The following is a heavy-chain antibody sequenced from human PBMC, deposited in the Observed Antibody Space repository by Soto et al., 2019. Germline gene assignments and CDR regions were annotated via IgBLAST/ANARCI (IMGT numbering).Heavy chain of an antibody. CDR1: GGSISNGDHY. V-gene: IGHV4-30-4*01. D-gene: IGHD3-10*01. Sequence: SETLSLTCTVSGGSISNGDHYWSWIRQPPGKGLEWIGYIYYSGRTYYKPSLKSQVTISVDTAKTQFSLKLSSVTAADTAVYYFARDGGGLGDLRGYDYGMAVWGQGTTVTVSS. CDR2: IYYSGRT. J-gene: IGHJ6*02. CDR3: ARDGGGLGDLRGYDYGMAV.